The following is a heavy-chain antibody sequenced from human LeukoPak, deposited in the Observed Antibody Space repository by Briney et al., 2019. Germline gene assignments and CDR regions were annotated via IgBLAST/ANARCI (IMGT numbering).Heavy chain of an antibody. CDR2: ISYDGANK. J-gene: IGHJ4*02. CDR3: ARGRPTHYYGSGRQYYFDY. D-gene: IGHD3-10*01. V-gene: IGHV3-30*19. CDR1: GFTFSSYG. Sequence: GGSLRLSCAASGFTFSSYGMHWVRQAPGKGLEWVAVISYDGANKYYADSVKGRFTISRDNSKNTLFIQMNSLRPEDTAVFYCARGRPTHYYGSGRQYYFDYWGQGILVTVSS.